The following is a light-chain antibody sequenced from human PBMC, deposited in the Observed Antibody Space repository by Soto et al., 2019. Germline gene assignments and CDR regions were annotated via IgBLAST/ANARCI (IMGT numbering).Light chain of an antibody. Sequence: QAVVTQPPSASGTPGQSVTISCSGSSPNIGNNYVYWYQQFPGAAPKLLIYTDNQRPSGVPDRFSGSKSGTSASLAISGLRSEDEADYHCAAWDDSLTSVVFGGGTKLTVL. J-gene: IGLJ3*02. CDR3: AAWDDSLTSVV. CDR2: TDN. CDR1: SPNIGNNY. V-gene: IGLV1-47*01.